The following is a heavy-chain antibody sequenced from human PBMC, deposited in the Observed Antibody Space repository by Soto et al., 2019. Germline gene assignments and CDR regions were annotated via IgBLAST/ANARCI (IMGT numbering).Heavy chain of an antibody. J-gene: IGHJ4*02. CDR3: ARETGSTPNFDY. CDR1: GYTFALYA. Sequence: GASVKVSCKASGYTFALYAIHWVRQAPGQTLEWMGWINAGAGGTKYSQKFQGRVTVTRDSSASTVYMELSSLRSEDTAVYYCARETGSTPNFDYWGQGTLVT. V-gene: IGHV1-3*01. D-gene: IGHD4-17*01. CDR2: INAGAGGT.